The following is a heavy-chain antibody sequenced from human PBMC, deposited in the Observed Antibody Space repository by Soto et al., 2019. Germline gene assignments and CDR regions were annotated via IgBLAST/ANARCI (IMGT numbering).Heavy chain of an antibody. D-gene: IGHD3-22*01. V-gene: IGHV4-59*08. CDR3: ARQIYDSSGYYYAY. J-gene: IGHJ4*02. CDR1: GGSISGYY. CDR2: IYNLGNT. Sequence: SETLSLTCTVSGGSISGYYWSWIRQPPGQGLEWLGYIYNLGNTNYNPSLKSRVTISVDKSKGQFFLKLSSVTAPDTAVYYCARQIYDSSGYYYAYWGQGTLVTVSS.